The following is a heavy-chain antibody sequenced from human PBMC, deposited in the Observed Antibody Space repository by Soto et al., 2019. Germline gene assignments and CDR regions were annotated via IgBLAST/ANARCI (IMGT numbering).Heavy chain of an antibody. V-gene: IGHV3-23*01. D-gene: IGHD3-10*01. Sequence: EVQLLESGGGLVQPGGSLRLSCTGSGFIFSAYAMSWVRQAPGKGLEWVASISGVGGTTYYADSVKGRFTISRDNSKNTLYLQMNSLGGEDTAIYYRAKDMGYWGQGTLVTVSA. J-gene: IGHJ4*02. CDR2: ISGVGGTT. CDR1: GFIFSAYA. CDR3: AKDMGY.